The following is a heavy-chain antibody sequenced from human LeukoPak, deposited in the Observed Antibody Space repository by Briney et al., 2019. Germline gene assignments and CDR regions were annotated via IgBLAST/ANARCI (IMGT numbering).Heavy chain of an antibody. CDR2: INAVDANT. CDR1: GFIFSSYA. D-gene: IGHD3-3*01. CDR3: AKQFLDTN. V-gene: IGHV3-23*01. Sequence: GGSLRLPCEASGFIFSSYAMTWVRQAPGKGLEWVATINAVDANTYYADSVKGRFTVSRDNSKNTLYLQINSLRAEDTAVYYCAKQFLDTNWGQGTLVTVSS. J-gene: IGHJ4*02.